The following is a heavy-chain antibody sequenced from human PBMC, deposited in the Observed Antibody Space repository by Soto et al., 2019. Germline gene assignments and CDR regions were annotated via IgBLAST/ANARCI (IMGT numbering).Heavy chain of an antibody. CDR3: ARDKRVLWFGESHYYGMDV. Sequence: TSETLSLTCAVSGGSIRSSDWWSWVRQPPGKGLEWIGYIYYSGSTYYNPSLKSRVTISVDTSKNQFSLKLSSVTAADTAVYYCARDKRVLWFGESHYYGMDVWGQGTTVTVSS. D-gene: IGHD3-10*01. V-gene: IGHV4-30-4*01. CDR1: GGSIRSSDW. CDR2: IYYSGST. J-gene: IGHJ6*02.